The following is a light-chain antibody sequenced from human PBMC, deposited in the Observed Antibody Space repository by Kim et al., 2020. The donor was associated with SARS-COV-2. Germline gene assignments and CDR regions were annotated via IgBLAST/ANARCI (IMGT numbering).Light chain of an antibody. V-gene: IGKV3-20*01. CDR2: GIS. J-gene: IGKJ4*01. CDR1: QSVNSDY. CDR3: QHYSSSPLN. Sequence: PPGERATLSCRASQSVNSDYFAWYQQKPGQGPRLLIHGISKRATGVPDRFSGSGSGTDFTLTISGLEPEDFAVYFCQHYSSSPLNFGGGTKVDIK.